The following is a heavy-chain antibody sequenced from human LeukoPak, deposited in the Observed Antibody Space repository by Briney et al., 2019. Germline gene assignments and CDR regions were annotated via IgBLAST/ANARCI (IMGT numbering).Heavy chain of an antibody. Sequence: GGSLRLSCVGTGFSFSSFSMNWVRQAPGKGLEWVATIGGSGTYYLDSVKGRFTISRDDFRSTVYLQMNSLRADDTALYYCAKIPGDSFFDVWGQGTLVTVSS. D-gene: IGHD2-21*01. J-gene: IGHJ4*02. V-gene: IGHV3-23*01. CDR2: IGGSGT. CDR3: AKIPGDSFFDV. CDR1: GFSFSSFS.